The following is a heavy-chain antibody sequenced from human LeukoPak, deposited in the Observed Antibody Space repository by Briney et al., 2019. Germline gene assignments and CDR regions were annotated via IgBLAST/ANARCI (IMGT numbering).Heavy chain of an antibody. Sequence: GGSLRLSCAASGFTFSSYAMSWVRQAPGKGLEWVSAISGSGGSTYYADSVKGRFTISRDNSKNTLFLQMKSLRAEDTAVYYCAKVPRYCSGDSCQTQYFDYWGQGTLVTVSS. V-gene: IGHV3-23*01. CDR1: GFTFSSYA. CDR3: AKVPRYCSGDSCQTQYFDY. J-gene: IGHJ4*02. D-gene: IGHD2-15*01. CDR2: ISGSGGST.